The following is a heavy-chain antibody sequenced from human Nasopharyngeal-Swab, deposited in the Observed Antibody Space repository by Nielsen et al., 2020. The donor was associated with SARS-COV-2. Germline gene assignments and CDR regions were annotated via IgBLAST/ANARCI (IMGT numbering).Heavy chain of an antibody. J-gene: IGHJ6*02. CDR3: ARWMAGHYGMDV. CDR2: IYSGGST. D-gene: IGHD6-19*01. CDR1: GFTVSSNY. V-gene: IGHV3-53*01. Sequence: GESLKISCAASGFTVSSNYMSWVRQAPGKGLEWVSVIYSGGSTYCADSVKGRFTISRDNSKNTLYLQMSSLRAEDTAVYYCARWMAGHYGMDVWGQGTTVTVSS.